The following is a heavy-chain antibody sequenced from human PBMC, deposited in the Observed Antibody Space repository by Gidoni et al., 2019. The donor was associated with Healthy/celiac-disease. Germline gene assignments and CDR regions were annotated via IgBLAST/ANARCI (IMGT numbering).Heavy chain of an antibody. CDR1: GGSISSSRSS. Sequence: QLQLQESGPGLVKPSETLSLTCTVSGGSISSSRSSWGWIRQPPGKGLEWIGSIYYSGSTYYNPSLKSRVTISVDTSKNQFSLKLSSVTAADTAVYYCARPPTYNSRYYDPSLYAFDIWGQGTMVTVSS. V-gene: IGHV4-39*01. J-gene: IGHJ3*02. CDR2: IYYSGST. D-gene: IGHD3-22*01. CDR3: ARPPTYNSRYYDPSLYAFDI.